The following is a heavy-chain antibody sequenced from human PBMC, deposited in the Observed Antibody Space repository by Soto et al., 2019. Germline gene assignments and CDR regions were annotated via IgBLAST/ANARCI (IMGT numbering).Heavy chain of an antibody. Sequence: QVQLVQSGAEVKKPGSSVKVSCKASGGTFSSYTISWVRQAPGQGLEWMGRIIPILGIANYAQKFQGRVTITADKARSTAYMELGSLRSEDTAVYYCATQRGCSGGSCYSNFDYWGQGTLVTVSS. CDR1: GGTFSSYT. V-gene: IGHV1-69*02. CDR3: ATQRGCSGGSCYSNFDY. D-gene: IGHD2-15*01. J-gene: IGHJ4*02. CDR2: IIPILGIA.